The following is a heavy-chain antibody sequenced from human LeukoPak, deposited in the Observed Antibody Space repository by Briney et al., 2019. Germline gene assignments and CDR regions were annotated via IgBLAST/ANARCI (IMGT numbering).Heavy chain of an antibody. CDR3: ATMADIIAADGQYYYYYGMDV. CDR2: ISSNGGST. D-gene: IGHD6-13*01. J-gene: IGHJ6*02. Sequence: GGSLRLSCAASGFTFSSYAMHWVRQAPGKGLEYVSAISSNGGSTYYANSVKGRFTISRDNSKNTLYLQMGSLRAEDMAVYYCATMADIIAADGQYYYYYGMDVWGQGTTVTVSS. CDR1: GFTFSSYA. V-gene: IGHV3-64*01.